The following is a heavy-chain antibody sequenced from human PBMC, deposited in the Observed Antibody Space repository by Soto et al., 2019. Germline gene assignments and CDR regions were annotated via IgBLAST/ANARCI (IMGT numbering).Heavy chain of an antibody. V-gene: IGHV3-30*18. CDR2: VSYDGTNA. Sequence: GGSLRLSCAASGFTFDASGMHWVRQAPGRGLEWVAIVSYDGTNAQYSDSVKGRFTISRDNSNNTLFLQMDSLRVEDTAVYYCAKGANYYDSSGFYLFNFWGQGTPVTVSS. CDR3: AKGANYYDSSGFYLFNF. CDR1: GFTFDASG. D-gene: IGHD3-22*01. J-gene: IGHJ4*02.